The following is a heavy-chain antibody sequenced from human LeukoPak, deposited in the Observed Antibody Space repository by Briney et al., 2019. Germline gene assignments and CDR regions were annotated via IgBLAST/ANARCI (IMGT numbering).Heavy chain of an antibody. CDR2: IKQDGSEE. CDR1: GFTFSNGW. Sequence: GGSLRLSCAASGFTFSNGWMSWVRQAPGKGLEWVANIKQDGSEEYYVDSVKGRFTISRVNAENSLFLQMNSLRVEDTAVDYCARGPLGYCSVTSCQFDYWGQGTLVTVSS. D-gene: IGHD2-2*01. CDR3: ARGPLGYCSVTSCQFDY. V-gene: IGHV3-7*01. J-gene: IGHJ4*02.